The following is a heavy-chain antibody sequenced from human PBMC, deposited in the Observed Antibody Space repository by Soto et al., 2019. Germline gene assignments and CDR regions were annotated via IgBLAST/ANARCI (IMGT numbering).Heavy chain of an antibody. CDR2: ISSSSSYI. CDR1: GFTFSSYS. Sequence: EVQLVESGGGLVKPGGSLRLSCAASGFTFSSYSMNWVRQAPGKGLEWVSSISSSSSYIYYADSVKGRFTISRDNAQNSLYLQMNRLRAEDTAYYYCATEPSPSAFHIWGQGPMVTVSS. J-gene: IGHJ3*02. V-gene: IGHV3-21*01. CDR3: ATEPSPSAFHI.